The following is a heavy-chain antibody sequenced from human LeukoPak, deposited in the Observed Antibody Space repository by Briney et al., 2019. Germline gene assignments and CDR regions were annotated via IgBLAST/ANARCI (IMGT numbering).Heavy chain of an antibody. J-gene: IGHJ4*02. CDR3: ARHGSSGYYYNFDY. Sequence: KASETLSLTCAVYGGSFSGYYWSWIRQPPGKGLEWIGEINHSGSTNYNPSLKSRVTISVDTSKNQFSLKLSSVTAADTAVYYCARHGSSGYYYNFDYWGQGTLVTVSS. V-gene: IGHV4-34*01. CDR1: GGSFSGYY. CDR2: INHSGST. D-gene: IGHD3-22*01.